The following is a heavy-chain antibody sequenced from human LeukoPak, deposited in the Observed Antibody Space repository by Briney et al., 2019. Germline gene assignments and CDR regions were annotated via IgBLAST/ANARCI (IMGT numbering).Heavy chain of an antibody. CDR1: GFTFSNYW. J-gene: IGHJ4*03. Sequence: PGGSLRLSCEASGFTFSNYWMGWVRQAPGKGLEWVANIKQDGSEEYYVDSVKGRFTISRDNAKNSLYLQMNSLRAEDTAMYYCARDRYCSGGGCYSTGYFDYWGQGTLVTVSS. CDR3: ARDRYCSGGGCYSTGYFDY. D-gene: IGHD2-15*01. V-gene: IGHV3-7*01. CDR2: IKQDGSEE.